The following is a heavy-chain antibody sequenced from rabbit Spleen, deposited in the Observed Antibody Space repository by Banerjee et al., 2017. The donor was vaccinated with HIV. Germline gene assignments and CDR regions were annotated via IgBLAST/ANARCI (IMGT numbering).Heavy chain of an antibody. CDR1: GFTISSSYY. V-gene: IGHV1S43*01. D-gene: IGHD4-1*01. CDR2: IGTSSGNT. CDR3: ARDYSSGWGDLSFYFNL. Sequence: QSLEESGGGLVQPEGSLALTCKASGFTISSSYYMCWVRQAPGQGLELIACIGTSSGNTWYASWVNGRFTISRSTSLNTVDLKMTSLTAADTATYFCARDYSSGWGDLSFYFNLWGPGTLVTVS. J-gene: IGHJ4*01.